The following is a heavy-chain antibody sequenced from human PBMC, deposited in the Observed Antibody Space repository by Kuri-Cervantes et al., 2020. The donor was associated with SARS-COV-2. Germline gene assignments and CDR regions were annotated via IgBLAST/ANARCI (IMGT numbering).Heavy chain of an antibody. V-gene: IGHV3-30*18. J-gene: IGHJ4*02. CDR2: ISSDANHK. Sequence: LSLTCAASGFNFSTTYMHWVRQAPGKGLEWVAFISSDANHKKCMVSGKGRFTISRDNSQNTLLLQMTSLTSENTAIYYCAKDHFGVPDFWGQGTLVTVSS. CDR1: GFNFSTTY. D-gene: IGHD2-21*01. CDR3: AKDHFGVPDF.